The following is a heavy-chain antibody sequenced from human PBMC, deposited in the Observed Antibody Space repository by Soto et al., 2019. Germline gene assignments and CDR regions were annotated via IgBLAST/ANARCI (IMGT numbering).Heavy chain of an antibody. V-gene: IGHV1-18*01. CDR1: GYTFTSYG. D-gene: IGHD6-19*01. J-gene: IGHJ5*02. CDR2: ISAYNGNT. Sequence: GASVKVSCKASGYTFTSYGISWVRQAPGQGLEWMGWISAYNGNTNYAQKLQGRVTMTTDISTSTAYMELRSLRSDDTAVYHCARDADSSGWYHGWFDPWGQGTLVTVSS. CDR3: ARDADSSGWYHGWFDP.